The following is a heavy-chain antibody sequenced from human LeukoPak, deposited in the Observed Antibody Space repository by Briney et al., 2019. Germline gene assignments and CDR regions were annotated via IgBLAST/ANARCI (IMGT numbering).Heavy chain of an antibody. CDR2: ISWNSGSI. D-gene: IGHD4-17*01. J-gene: IGHJ4*02. CDR3: AKSTGTTHFDY. V-gene: IGHV3-9*01. Sequence: SLRLSCAASGFNFDDYAMHWVRQAPGKGLEWVSGISWNSGSIGYADSVKGRFTISRDNAKNSLYLQMNSLRAEDTALYYCAKSTGTTHFDYWGQGTLVTVSS. CDR1: GFNFDDYA.